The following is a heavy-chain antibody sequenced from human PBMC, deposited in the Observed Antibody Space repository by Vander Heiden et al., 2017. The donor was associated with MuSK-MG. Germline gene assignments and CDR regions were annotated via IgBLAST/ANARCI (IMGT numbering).Heavy chain of an antibody. Sequence: QLQLQESGPGLVKPSETLSLTCPVSGGSISSSSYYWGWIRQPPGKGLEWIGSIYYSGSTYYNPSLKSRVTISVDTSKNQFSLKLSSVTAADTAVYYCARCTVTYYYYYYMDVWGKGTTVTVSS. CDR1: GGSISSSSYY. CDR3: ARCTVTYYYYYYMDV. J-gene: IGHJ6*03. V-gene: IGHV4-39*01. CDR2: IYYSGST. D-gene: IGHD4-17*01.